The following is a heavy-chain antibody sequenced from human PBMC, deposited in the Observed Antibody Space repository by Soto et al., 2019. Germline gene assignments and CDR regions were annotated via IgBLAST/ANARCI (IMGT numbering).Heavy chain of an antibody. V-gene: IGHV3-15*01. CDR2: IKSKTDGGTT. CDR1: EFTFTYAW. Sequence: PVGSLRLSCAASEFTFTYAWMSWVRQAPGKGLEWVGRIKSKTDGGTTDYAAPVKGRSTISRDESQNTLYLQMNSLKTEDTAVYYCTSLYYGHWGQGTLVTVPQ. J-gene: IGHJ4*02. CDR3: TSLYYGH. D-gene: IGHD3-16*02.